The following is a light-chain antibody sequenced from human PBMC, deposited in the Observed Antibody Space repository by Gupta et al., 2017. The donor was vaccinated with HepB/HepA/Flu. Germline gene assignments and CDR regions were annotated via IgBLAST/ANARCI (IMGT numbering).Light chain of an antibody. J-gene: IGLJ3*02. Sequence: QAVMTQPSYLCASAGTSASLTCPLSSRINVCPYRIYWYQPKPGSAPQFLLRYKSDSDMQQGSEVPSRFSGSKDASANAWILLISGPQAEDESDYYCMIRHNSAWVFGGGTKLTVL. V-gene: IGLV5-45*02. CDR3: MIRHNSAWV. CDR1: SRINVCPYR. CDR2: YKSDSDM.